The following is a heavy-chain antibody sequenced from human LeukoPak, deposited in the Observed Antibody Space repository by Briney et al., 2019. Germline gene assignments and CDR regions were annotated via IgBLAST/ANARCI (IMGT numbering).Heavy chain of an antibody. CDR2: ISGSGYTT. V-gene: IGHV3-23*01. D-gene: IGHD3-22*01. CDR1: GFSFSNYA. J-gene: IGHJ4*02. Sequence: PGGSLRLSCAASGFSFSNYAMRWVRQAPGKWLEWVSGISGSGYTTDYADSVKGRLTISRDNSKNTLYLQMNSLRVEDTAVYYCAKDTDSSGYSPFDNWGQGTLVAVSS. CDR3: AKDTDSSGYSPFDN.